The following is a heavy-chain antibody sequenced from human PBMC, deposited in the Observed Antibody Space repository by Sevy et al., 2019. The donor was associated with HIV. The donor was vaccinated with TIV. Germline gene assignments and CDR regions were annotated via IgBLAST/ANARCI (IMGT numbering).Heavy chain of an antibody. Sequence: ASVKVSCKASGGTFNNYGINWVRQAPGQGLQWMGGILPLSGLVNYAQNLQGRVAITADESTRTVYMELSSLRFEDTAVYYCARDRPCGGDCYFLDSWGRRALVTVSS. V-gene: IGHV1-69*13. CDR2: ILPLSGLV. CDR1: GGTFNNYG. CDR3: ARDRPCGGDCYFLDS. D-gene: IGHD2-21*01. J-gene: IGHJ4*02.